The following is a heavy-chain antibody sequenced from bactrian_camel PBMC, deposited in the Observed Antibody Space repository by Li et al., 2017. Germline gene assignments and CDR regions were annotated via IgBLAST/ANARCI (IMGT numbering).Heavy chain of an antibody. V-gene: IGHV3-1*01. J-gene: IGHJ6*01. CDR2: ITGDGRT. CDR3: AKEQNSGWEADFGN. Sequence: VQLVESGGGPVQVGETLRLSCTASGFTFDDDVRMAWYRRAPGRECELVSTITGDGRTYYSDSVKGRFTISRDNAKNTLYLQLNSLKTEDTAMYYCAKEQNSGWEADFGNKGQGTQVTVS. CDR1: GFTFDDDVR. D-gene: IGHD5*01.